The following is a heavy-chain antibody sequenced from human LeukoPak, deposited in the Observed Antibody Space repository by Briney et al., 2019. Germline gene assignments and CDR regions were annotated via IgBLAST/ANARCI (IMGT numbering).Heavy chain of an antibody. J-gene: IGHJ4*02. CDR1: GGSISSYY. V-gene: IGHV4-59*01. CDR2: IYYSGST. Sequence: SETLSLTCTVSGGSISSYYWSWIRQPPGKGLEWIGYIYYSGSTNYNPSLKSRVTISVDTSKNQFSLKLSSVTAADTAVYYCAREAVAGKRGRNGDLDYWGQGTLVTVSS. D-gene: IGHD6-19*01. CDR3: AREAVAGKRGRNGDLDY.